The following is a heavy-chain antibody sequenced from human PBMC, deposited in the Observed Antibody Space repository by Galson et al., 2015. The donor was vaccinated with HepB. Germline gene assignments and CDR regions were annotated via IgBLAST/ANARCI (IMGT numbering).Heavy chain of an antibody. CDR2: FIPMFGST. D-gene: IGHD2-21*01. CDR3: ATKRKMAGGNWYYFEY. J-gene: IGHJ4*02. V-gene: IGHV1-69*13. CDR1: GDTFSTTYI. Sequence: SVKVSCKASGDTFSTTYIIAWVRQAPGQGLEWVGGFIPMFGSTNYAQKFQGRVTITADESTTTVYMELSSLRSDDTAMYYCATKRKMAGGNWYYFEYWGQGSLVTVSS.